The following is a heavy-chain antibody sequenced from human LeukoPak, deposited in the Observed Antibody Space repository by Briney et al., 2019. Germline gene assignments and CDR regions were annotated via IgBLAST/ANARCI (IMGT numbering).Heavy chain of an antibody. J-gene: IGHJ4*02. V-gene: IGHV3-23*01. CDR1: GFTFSSYA. D-gene: IGHD4-17*01. CDR3: ASMTTVTTSEY. Sequence: GGSLRLPCAASGFTFSSYAMSWVRQAPGKGLEWVSAISGSGGSTYYADSVKGRFTISRDNSKNTLYLQMNSLRAEDTAVYYCASMTTVTTSEYWGQGTLVTVSS. CDR2: ISGSGGST.